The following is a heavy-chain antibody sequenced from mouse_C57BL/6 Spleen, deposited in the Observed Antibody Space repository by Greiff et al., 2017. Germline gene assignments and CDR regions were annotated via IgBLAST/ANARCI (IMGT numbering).Heavy chain of an antibody. CDR1: GYAFISSW. Sequence: QVQLQQSGPELVKPGASVKISCKASGYAFISSWMNWVKQRPGKGLEWIGRIYPGDGDTNYNGKFKGKATLTADKSSSTAYMQLSSLTSEDSAVYFCASHTVVATNWYFDVWGTGTTVTVSS. D-gene: IGHD1-1*01. CDR2: IYPGDGDT. J-gene: IGHJ1*03. V-gene: IGHV1-82*01. CDR3: ASHTVVATNWYFDV.